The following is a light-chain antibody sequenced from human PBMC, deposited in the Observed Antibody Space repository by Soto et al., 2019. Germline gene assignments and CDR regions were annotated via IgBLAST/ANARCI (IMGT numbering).Light chain of an antibody. V-gene: IGLV1-40*01. J-gene: IGLJ3*02. CDR1: SSNIGAGYD. Sequence: QSVLTQPPSVSGAPGQRVTISCTGSSSNIGAGYDVHWYQQLPGTAPKLLIYGNSNRPSGVPDRFSGSKSGTSASLAITGLQAEHEPDYYCQSYDSSLSGGVFGGGTKLTVL. CDR2: GNS. CDR3: QSYDSSLSGGV.